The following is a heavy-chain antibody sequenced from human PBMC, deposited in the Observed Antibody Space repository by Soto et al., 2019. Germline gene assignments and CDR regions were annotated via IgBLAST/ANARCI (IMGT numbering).Heavy chain of an antibody. CDR1: GYDFTRTW. V-gene: IGHV5-51*01. CDR2: IYPGDSET. Sequence: GESLKISCQGSGYDFTRTWLGWVRQLPGKGLDWMGIIYPGDSETRYSPSFQGQVTISADKSISTAYLQWSSLKTSDTAMYYCARLVGGYDSYFDHWGQGTRVTVS. CDR3: ARLVGGYDSYFDH. J-gene: IGHJ4*02. D-gene: IGHD5-12*01.